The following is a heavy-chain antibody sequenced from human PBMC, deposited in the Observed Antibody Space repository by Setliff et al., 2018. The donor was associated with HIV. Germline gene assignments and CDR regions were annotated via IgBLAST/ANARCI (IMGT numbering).Heavy chain of an antibody. V-gene: IGHV3-43*01. CDR1: GFTFDDHT. CDR2: ISWDGSST. J-gene: IGHJ3*02. D-gene: IGHD2-21*01. CDR3: AKLLGNGGNSDPFDI. Sequence: GSLRLSCAASGFTFDDHTMNWVRQVPGKGLEWLCLISWDGSSTFYADTVKGRFTISRDNSKESLYLQMDRLTTADTGLYYCAKLLGNGGNSDPFDIWGQGTSVTVSS.